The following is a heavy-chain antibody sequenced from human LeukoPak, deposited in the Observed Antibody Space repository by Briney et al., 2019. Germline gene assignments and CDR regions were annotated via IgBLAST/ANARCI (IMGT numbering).Heavy chain of an antibody. CDR1: GFTFSNYW. J-gene: IGHJ4*02. CDR2: INGDGSST. CDR3: ARDVQAGPGY. D-gene: IGHD6-19*01. Sequence: GGSLRLSCAASGFTFSNYWMHWVRPAPGTGLVWVSRINGDGSSTTYADSVKGRFTISRDNAKNTLYLQMNSLRAEDTAVYYCARDVQAGPGYWGQGSLVTVSS. V-gene: IGHV3-74*01.